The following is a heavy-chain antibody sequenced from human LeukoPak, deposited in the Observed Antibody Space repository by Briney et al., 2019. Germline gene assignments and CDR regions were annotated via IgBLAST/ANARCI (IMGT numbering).Heavy chain of an antibody. V-gene: IGHV3-23*01. D-gene: IGHD6-13*01. CDR2: ISGSGGDT. CDR1: GLTFNSYG. Sequence: PGGSLRLSCAASGLTFNSYGMSWVRQAPGKGLEWVSAISGSGGDTYYADSVKGRFTISRDNSKSTLYLQMNSLRAEDTAVYYCAKGQGYSSSWSFDYWGQGTLVTVSS. J-gene: IGHJ4*02. CDR3: AKGQGYSSSWSFDY.